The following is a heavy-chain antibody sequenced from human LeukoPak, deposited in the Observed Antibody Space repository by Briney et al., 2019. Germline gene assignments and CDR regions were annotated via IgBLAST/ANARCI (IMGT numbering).Heavy chain of an antibody. D-gene: IGHD6-13*01. CDR1: GFIFSSYD. CDR2: ISRAGDRT. CDR3: ARSAGSISWYEGYYFDF. Sequence: GGSLRLSCVGSGFIFSSYDMGWVRQAPGKGLEWVSSISRAGDRTYYEDSVKGRFTISRDNAKNSLYLQMNSLRAEDTAVYYCARSAGSISWYEGYYFDFWGQGSQVTVSS. J-gene: IGHJ4*02. V-gene: IGHV3-23*01.